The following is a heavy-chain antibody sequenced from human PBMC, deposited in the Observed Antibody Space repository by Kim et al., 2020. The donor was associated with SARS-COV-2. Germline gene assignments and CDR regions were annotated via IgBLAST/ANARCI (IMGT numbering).Heavy chain of an antibody. V-gene: IGHV4-59*01. CDR2: IYYSGST. CDR3: ARDGGGRGSSWYEKIYNWFDP. J-gene: IGHJ5*02. D-gene: IGHD6-13*01. CDR1: GGSISSYY. Sequence: SETLSLTCTVSGGSISSYYWSWIRQPPGKGLECIGYIYYSGSTNYNPSLKSRVTISVDTSKNQFSLKLSSVTAADTAVYYCARDGGGRGSSWYEKIYNWFDPWGQGTLVTVSS.